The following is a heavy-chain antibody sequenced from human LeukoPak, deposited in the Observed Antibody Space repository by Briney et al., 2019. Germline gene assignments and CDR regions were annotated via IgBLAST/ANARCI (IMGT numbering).Heavy chain of an antibody. CDR1: GYTFTSSY. J-gene: IGHJ4*02. Sequence: GASVKVSCKASGYTFTSSYMHWVRQAPGQGLEWMGIINPSGGNTSYAEKFQGRVTMTRGMSTSTVHMELSSLRSEDTAVYYCAREPGIAARYYFDYWGQGTLVTVSS. CDR3: AREPGIAARYYFDY. V-gene: IGHV1-46*01. CDR2: INPSGGNT. D-gene: IGHD6-13*01.